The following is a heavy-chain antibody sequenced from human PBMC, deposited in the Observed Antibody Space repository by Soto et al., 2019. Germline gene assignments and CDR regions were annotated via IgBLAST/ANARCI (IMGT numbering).Heavy chain of an antibody. CDR2: ISASGGNI. D-gene: IGHD3-16*01. J-gene: IGHJ2*01. CDR3: AIVAGGLGYCVL. CDR1: GFIFSDYA. Sequence: EVQLLESGGGLARPGGSLRLSCVASGFIFSDYAMTWIRQAPGKGLEWVATISASGGNIEYTDSLKGRFTISRDNSKKTVYLQINGLTADDTGVHYGAIVAGGLGYCVLWGRGTLVTVSS. V-gene: IGHV3-23*01.